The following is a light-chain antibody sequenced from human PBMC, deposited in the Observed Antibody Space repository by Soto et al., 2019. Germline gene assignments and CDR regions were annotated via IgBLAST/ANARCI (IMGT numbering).Light chain of an antibody. CDR1: SSDVGAYNY. J-gene: IGLJ1*01. Sequence: QSALTQPPSASGSPGQSVTISCTGTSSDVGAYNYVSWYQQHPGRAPKLMIWEVTKRPSGVPDRFSGSKSGNTASLTVSGLQGDDEADYYCISYAGNNIYVFGTGTKLTVL. CDR2: EVT. CDR3: ISYAGNNIYV. V-gene: IGLV2-8*01.